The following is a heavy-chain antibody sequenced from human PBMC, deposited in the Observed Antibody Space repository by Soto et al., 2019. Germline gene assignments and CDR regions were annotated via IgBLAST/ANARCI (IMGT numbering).Heavy chain of an antibody. CDR1: GASLSGYY. Sequence: QEQVQQWGAGLLKPSETLSLTCAAYGASLSGYYWSWIRQSPGKGLECIGEIDRGGSANYNPSLRSRVSISVDTSRKQFSLNLSSVTAADTGVYYCARGEAFDNYQARWGQGTLVTVSS. V-gene: IGHV4-34*01. CDR3: ARGEAFDNYQAR. CDR2: IDRGGSA. J-gene: IGHJ4*02. D-gene: IGHD1-1*01.